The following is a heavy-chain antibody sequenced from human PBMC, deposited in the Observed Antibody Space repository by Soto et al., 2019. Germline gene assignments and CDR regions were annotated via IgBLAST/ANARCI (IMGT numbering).Heavy chain of an antibody. V-gene: IGHV5-51*01. D-gene: IGHD6-19*01. CDR2: IYPGDSET. CDR3: TRREGTGWGY. CDR1: GYIFNGYW. J-gene: IGHJ4*02. Sequence: PGESLKISCRGSGYIFNGYWIGWVRQMPGKGLEWMGVIYPGDSETIYNPSFRGQVIISADKSISTAYLQWSSLKAPDTAMYYCTRREGTGWGYWGQGTLVTVSS.